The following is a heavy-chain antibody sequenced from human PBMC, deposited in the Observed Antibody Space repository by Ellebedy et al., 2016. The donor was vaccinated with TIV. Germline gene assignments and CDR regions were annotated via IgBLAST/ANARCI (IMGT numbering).Heavy chain of an antibody. V-gene: IGHV3-48*02. J-gene: IGHJ4*02. CDR3: VRVSRSGNYPG. CDR2: IGSGSDTI. D-gene: IGHD1-26*01. Sequence: GESLKISXAASGFTFSSYDMNWVRQAPGKGLEWVSYIGSGSDTIYYADSAKGRFTISRDNAKNSLFLQMNSLREEDTAVYYCVRVSRSGNYPGWGQGTLVTVSS. CDR1: GFTFSSYD.